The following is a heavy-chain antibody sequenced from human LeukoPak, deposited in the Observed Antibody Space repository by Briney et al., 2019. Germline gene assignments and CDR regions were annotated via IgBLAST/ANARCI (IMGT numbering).Heavy chain of an antibody. CDR1: GFTFTSYS. V-gene: IGHV3-48*02. D-gene: IGHD6-6*01. Sequence: GGSLRLSCAASGFTFTSYSMHWVRQAPGKGLEWVSYITSSSTTINYADSVKGRLTISRDNAKNSLYLQMNSLRDEDTAVYYCARRYSSSSWDFDYWGQGTLVTVSS. CDR3: ARRYSSSSWDFDY. J-gene: IGHJ4*02. CDR2: ITSSSTTI.